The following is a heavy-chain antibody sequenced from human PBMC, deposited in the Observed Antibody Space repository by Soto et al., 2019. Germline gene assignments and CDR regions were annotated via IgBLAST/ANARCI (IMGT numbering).Heavy chain of an antibody. D-gene: IGHD3-10*01. V-gene: IGHV4-61*08. Sequence: SETMSLTCTLSADSMTKNYRGWSMTNYYDWSWIRQTPGKGLEWIGYVESSGRTEYKPFFASRVTLTLDSSQKQFSLTLRSVTTADRALNFCARGVYGAYLDYWGQGIPVTVSS. CDR3: ARGVYGAYLDY. CDR2: VESSGRT. J-gene: IGHJ4*02. CDR1: ADSMTKNYRGWSMTNYYD.